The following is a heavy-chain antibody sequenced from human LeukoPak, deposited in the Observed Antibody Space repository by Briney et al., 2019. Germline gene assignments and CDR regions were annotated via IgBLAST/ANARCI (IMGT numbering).Heavy chain of an antibody. Sequence: PGGSLRLSCAASGFTFNSYVMSWVRQAPGKGLEWVSGISGSGGGTFYADSVKGRFTVSRDNSKDTLYLQMNSLRAEDTAVDYCAKGLRSSSSRGQFDYWGQGTLVTVSS. CDR1: GFTFNSYV. J-gene: IGHJ4*02. D-gene: IGHD6-6*01. V-gene: IGHV3-23*01. CDR2: ISGSGGGT. CDR3: AKGLRSSSSRGQFDY.